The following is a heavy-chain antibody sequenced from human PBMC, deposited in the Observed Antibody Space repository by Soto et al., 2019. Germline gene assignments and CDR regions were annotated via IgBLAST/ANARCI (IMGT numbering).Heavy chain of an antibody. CDR3: ARDNGVEKYSGWYIAFDI. CDR2: ISSNGGST. V-gene: IGHV3-64*01. J-gene: IGHJ3*02. Sequence: GGSLRLSCAASGFTFSSYAMHWVRQAPGKGLEYVSAISSNGGSTYYANSVKGRFTISRDNSKNTLYLQMGSLRAEDMAVYYCARDNGVEKYSGWYIAFDIWGQGTMVTVSS. D-gene: IGHD6-19*01. CDR1: GFTFSSYA.